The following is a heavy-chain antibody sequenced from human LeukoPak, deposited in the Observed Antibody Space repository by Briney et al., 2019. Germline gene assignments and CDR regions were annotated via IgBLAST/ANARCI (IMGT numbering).Heavy chain of an antibody. CDR1: GASISSNTYY. Sequence: PSETLSLTCTVSGASISSNTYYWSWIRQPAGKGLEWIGYIYYSGSTNYNPSLKSRVTISVDTSKNQFSLKLSSVTAADTAVYYCAASYVLDYWGQGTLVTVSS. D-gene: IGHD3-10*02. CDR3: AASYVLDY. V-gene: IGHV4-61*10. CDR2: IYYSGST. J-gene: IGHJ4*02.